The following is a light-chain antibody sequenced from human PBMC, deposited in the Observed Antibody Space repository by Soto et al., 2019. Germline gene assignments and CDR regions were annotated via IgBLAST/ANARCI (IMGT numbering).Light chain of an antibody. CDR2: KAS. J-gene: IGKJ1*01. CDR1: QSISTW. Sequence: DIQMTQSPSTLSASVGDRVTITCRASQSISTWLAWYQQEPGKAPKLLIHKASSLQSGVPSRFSGSGSGTDFTLTISSLHPDDFATYYCQQYNGYSWTFGQGTKVDIK. CDR3: QQYNGYSWT. V-gene: IGKV1-5*03.